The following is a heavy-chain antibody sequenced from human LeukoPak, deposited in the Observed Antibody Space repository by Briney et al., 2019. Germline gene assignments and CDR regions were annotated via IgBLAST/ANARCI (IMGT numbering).Heavy chain of an antibody. CDR2: INHSGST. Sequence: SETLSLTCAVYGGSFSGYYWSWIRQPPGKGLEWIGEINHSGSTNYNPSLKSRVTISVDTSKNQFSLKLSSVTAADTAVYYCARVSPGIAAAAYFDYWGQGTLVTVSS. J-gene: IGHJ4*02. CDR3: ARVSPGIAAAAYFDY. V-gene: IGHV4-34*01. CDR1: GGSFSGYY. D-gene: IGHD6-13*01.